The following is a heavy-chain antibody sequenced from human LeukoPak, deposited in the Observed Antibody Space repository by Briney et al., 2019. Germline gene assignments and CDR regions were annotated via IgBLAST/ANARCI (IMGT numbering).Heavy chain of an antibody. D-gene: IGHD2-2*01. Sequence: GGSLRLSCAASGFTFSSYEMSWVRQAPGRGLEWVSYIATSGSAIYYADSVKGRFTISRDNAKNSLYLQMNSLRAEDMAVYYCVRGGYCSSTICHWYNAFDMWGQGTMVTVSS. CDR1: GFTFSSYE. V-gene: IGHV3-48*03. CDR2: IATSGSAI. CDR3: VRGGYCSSTICHWYNAFDM. J-gene: IGHJ3*02.